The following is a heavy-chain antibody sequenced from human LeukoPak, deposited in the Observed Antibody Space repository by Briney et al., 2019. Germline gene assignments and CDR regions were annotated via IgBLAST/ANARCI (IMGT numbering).Heavy chain of an antibody. V-gene: IGHV3-23*01. Sequence: GGSLRLSCAASGFTFSSYAMSWVRQAPGKGLEWVSAISGSGGTTYYADSVKGRFTISRHNSNNTLFLQINSLRAEDTAVYYCAVHSSDYYSIGIWGQGTLVTVSS. CDR1: GFTFSSYA. CDR2: ISGSGGTT. D-gene: IGHD3-22*01. J-gene: IGHJ4*02. CDR3: AVHSSDYYSIGI.